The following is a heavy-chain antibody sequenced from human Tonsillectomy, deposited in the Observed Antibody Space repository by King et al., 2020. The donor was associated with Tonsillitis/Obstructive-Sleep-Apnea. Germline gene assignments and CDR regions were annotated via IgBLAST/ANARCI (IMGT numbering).Heavy chain of an antibody. D-gene: IGHD2-2*01. V-gene: IGHV3-11*05. Sequence: VQLVESGGGLVKPGGSLRLSCAASGFTFSDYYMSWIRQAPGKGLEWVSYISSSSSYTNYADSVKGRFTISRDNAKNSLYLQMNSLRAEDTAVYYCARVRLGYFNSTSSRPPDYWGQGTLVTVSS. CDR3: ARVRLGYFNSTSSRPPDY. J-gene: IGHJ4*02. CDR1: GFTFSDYY. CDR2: ISSSSSYT.